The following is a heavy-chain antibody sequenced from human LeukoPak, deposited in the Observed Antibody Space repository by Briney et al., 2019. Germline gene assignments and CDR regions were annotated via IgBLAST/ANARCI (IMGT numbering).Heavy chain of an antibody. D-gene: IGHD4-17*01. J-gene: IGHJ4*02. V-gene: IGHV1-18*01. CDR2: ISAYNGNT. CDR1: GYTFTSYG. Sequence: ASVKVSCKASGYTFTSYGITWVRQAPGQGLEWMGCISAYNGNTNYAQKLQGRVTMTTDTSTSTAYMQLRSLRSDDTALYYCARDDGDYNCDYWGQGTLVTVSS. CDR3: ARDDGDYNCDY.